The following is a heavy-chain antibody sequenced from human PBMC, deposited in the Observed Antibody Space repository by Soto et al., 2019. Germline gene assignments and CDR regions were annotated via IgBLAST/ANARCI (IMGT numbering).Heavy chain of an antibody. V-gene: IGHV1-69*12. Sequence: QVQLVQSGAEVKKPGSSVKVSCKASGGTFSSYGISWVRQAPGQGLEWMGGIIPIFGTANYAQKFQGRVTITADASTSTAYMELSSLRAEDTAVHYCARGEAARYYHGMDVWGQGTTVTVSS. CDR1: GGTFSSYG. J-gene: IGHJ6*02. CDR3: ARGEAARYYHGMDV. D-gene: IGHD6-13*01. CDR2: IIPIFGTA.